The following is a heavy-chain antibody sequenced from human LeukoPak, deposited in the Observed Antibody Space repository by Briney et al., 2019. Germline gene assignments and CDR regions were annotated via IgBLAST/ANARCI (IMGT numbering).Heavy chain of an antibody. CDR1: GYTFTSYD. CDR3: ARAGGIAAAGTD. Sequence: ASVKVSCKASGYTFTSYDINWVRQATGQGLEWMGWMNPNSGNTGYAQKFQGRVTMTRSTSISTAYMELSSLRSEDTAVYYCARAGGIAAAGTDWGQGTLVTVSS. D-gene: IGHD6-13*01. CDR2: MNPNSGNT. J-gene: IGHJ4*02. V-gene: IGHV1-8*01.